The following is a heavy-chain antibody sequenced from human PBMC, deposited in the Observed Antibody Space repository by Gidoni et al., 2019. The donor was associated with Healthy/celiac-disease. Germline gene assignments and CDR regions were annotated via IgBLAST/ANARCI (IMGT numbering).Heavy chain of an antibody. CDR2: IIPIFGTA. Sequence: QVQLVQSGHEVKKPGSSVKVSCKASGGTFSSYAISWVRQAPGQGLEWMGWIIPIFGTANYAQKFQGRVTITADKSTSTAYMELSSLRSEDTAVYYCVRDVGATTFFDYWGQGTLVTVSS. CDR3: VRDVGATTFFDY. D-gene: IGHD1-26*01. J-gene: IGHJ4*02. CDR1: GGTFSSYA. V-gene: IGHV1-69*06.